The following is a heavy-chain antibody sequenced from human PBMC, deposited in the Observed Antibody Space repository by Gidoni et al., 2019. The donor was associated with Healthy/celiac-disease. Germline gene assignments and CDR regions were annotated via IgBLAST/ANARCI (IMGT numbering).Heavy chain of an antibody. D-gene: IGHD3-3*01. V-gene: IGHV4-38-2*01. CDR2: IYHSGST. CDR1: GYSISSGYY. CDR3: ARAELRFLDV. Sequence: GLVKPSETLSLTCAVSGYSISSGYYWGWIRQPPGKGLEWIGSIYHSGSTYYNPSLKSRVTISVDTSKNQFSLKLSSVTAADTAVYYCARAELRFLDVWGQGTTVTVSS. J-gene: IGHJ6*02.